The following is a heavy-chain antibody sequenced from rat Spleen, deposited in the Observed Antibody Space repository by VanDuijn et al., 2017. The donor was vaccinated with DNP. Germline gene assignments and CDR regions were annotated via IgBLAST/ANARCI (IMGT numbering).Heavy chain of an antibody. D-gene: IGHD1-11*01. Sequence: VQLKESGPVLVQASETLSLTCTVSGFNFNDNWMGWVRQAPGKGLEWIGEINKESGTIIYSPSLKDKFAISRDNAQNTLYLQMNKLGSEDTAIYHCAKGPNYGGYSDYFDYWGQGVMVTVSS. J-gene: IGHJ2*01. CDR2: INKESGTI. CDR1: GFNFNDNW. CDR3: AKGPNYGGYSDYFDY. V-gene: IGHV4-2*01.